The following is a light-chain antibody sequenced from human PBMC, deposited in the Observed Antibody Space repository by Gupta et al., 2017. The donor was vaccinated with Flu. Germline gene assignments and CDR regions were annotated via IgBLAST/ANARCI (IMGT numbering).Light chain of an antibody. CDR2: RNN. V-gene: IGLV10-54*04. CDR3: SAWDSIRNDAV. J-gene: IGLJ3*02. Sequence: TATLTCTGNSNNVGNQGAAWLQQHQGHPPKVLSDRNNNRPSVISERFSASRSGNTASLTITGLQPEDEADYYCSAWDSIRNDAVFGGGTKVTVL. CDR1: SNNVGNQG.